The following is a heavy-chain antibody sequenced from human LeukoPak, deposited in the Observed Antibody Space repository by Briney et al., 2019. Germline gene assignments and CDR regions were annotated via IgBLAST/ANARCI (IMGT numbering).Heavy chain of an antibody. V-gene: IGHV3-73*01. Sequence: GGSRKLSCSASGFTFGDSAMHWVRQASGKGLEWVGHIRSKVQNYATAYAASVRGRFTISRDDSKNTAYLQMNSLKTEDTAVYYCSGWKGGDDCWGQGALVTVSS. CDR1: GFTFGDSA. D-gene: IGHD1-1*01. J-gene: IGHJ4*02. CDR2: IRSKVQNYAT. CDR3: SGWKGGDDC.